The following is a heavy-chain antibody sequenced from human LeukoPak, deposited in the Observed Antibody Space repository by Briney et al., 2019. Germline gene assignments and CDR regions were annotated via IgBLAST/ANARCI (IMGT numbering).Heavy chain of an antibody. V-gene: IGHV3-23*01. CDR1: GFTFSSYA. D-gene: IGHD6-19*01. J-gene: IGHJ4*02. Sequence: PGGSLRLSCAASGFTFSSYAMSWVRQAPGKGLEWVSAISGSGGSTYYADSVKGRFTISRDNSKNTLYLQMNSLRAEDTAVYYCAKTPGSGWYGGYFDYWGQGTLVTVSS. CDR3: AKTPGSGWYGGYFDY. CDR2: ISGSGGST.